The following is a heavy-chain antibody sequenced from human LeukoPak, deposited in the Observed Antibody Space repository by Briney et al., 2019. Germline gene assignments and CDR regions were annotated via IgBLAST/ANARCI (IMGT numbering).Heavy chain of an antibody. J-gene: IGHJ4*02. Sequence: GASLKISCKGSGYSFTSYWYGWVRHMPGKGVEWMGIIYPGDSDTRYSPSFQGQVTISADKSISTAYLQWSSLKASDTAMYYCARPRSSSYLDYWGQGTLVTVSS. D-gene: IGHD6-13*01. CDR1: GYSFTSYW. CDR2: IYPGDSDT. V-gene: IGHV5-51*01. CDR3: ARPRSSSYLDY.